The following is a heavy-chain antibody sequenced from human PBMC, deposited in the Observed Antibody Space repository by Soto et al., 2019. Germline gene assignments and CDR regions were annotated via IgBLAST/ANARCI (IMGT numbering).Heavy chain of an antibody. V-gene: IGHV1-18*01. J-gene: IGHJ4*02. D-gene: IGHD4-17*01. CDR2: INAYNGNT. Sequence: ASVKVSCKASGYTFTSYDISWVRQAPGQGLEWMGRINAYNGNTNYAQKLQGRVTMTTDTSTSTAYMELSSLRSDDTAVYYCALPQRGYGEYYFDYWGQGTLVTVSS. CDR1: GYTFTSYD. CDR3: ALPQRGYGEYYFDY.